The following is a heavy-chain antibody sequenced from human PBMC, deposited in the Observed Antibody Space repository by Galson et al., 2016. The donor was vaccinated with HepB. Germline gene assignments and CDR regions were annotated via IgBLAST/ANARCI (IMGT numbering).Heavy chain of an antibody. CDR3: ARDNRGYCRGAPCPTLYYYGMDV. CDR1: GFTFSSYA. J-gene: IGHJ6*02. Sequence: SLRLSCAASGFTFSSYAMSWVRQAPGKGLEWVSAVSGSSRAYYADSVKGRFTISGDNSKNTLYLEMNSLTAEDTAVYYCARDNRGYCRGAPCPTLYYYGMDVWGQGTTVTVSS. D-gene: IGHD2-15*01. CDR2: VSGSSRA. V-gene: IGHV3-23*01.